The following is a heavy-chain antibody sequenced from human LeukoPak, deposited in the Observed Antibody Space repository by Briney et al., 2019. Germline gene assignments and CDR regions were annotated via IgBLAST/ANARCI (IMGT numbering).Heavy chain of an antibody. D-gene: IGHD3-10*01. J-gene: IGHJ4*02. Sequence: SETLSLTCTVSGGSINSYQWTWIRQPPGKGLEWIGYISSSESTNYNPSLKSRVTILVDTSKNQFSLKLSSVTAADTAVYYCARVRSYYGSVTGKSYYFDYWGQGTLVTVSS. V-gene: IGHV4-59*01. CDR2: ISSSEST. CDR3: ARVRSYYGSVTGKSYYFDY. CDR1: GGSINSYQ.